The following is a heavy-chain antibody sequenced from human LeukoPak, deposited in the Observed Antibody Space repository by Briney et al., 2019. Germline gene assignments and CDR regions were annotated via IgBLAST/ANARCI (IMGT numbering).Heavy chain of an antibody. CDR2: ISGSGGST. CDR3: AKDSFYYYDSSGSYNWFDP. CDR1: GFTFSSYA. D-gene: IGHD3-22*01. J-gene: IGHJ5*02. Sequence: PGGSLRLSCVASGFTFSSYAMSWVRQAPGKGLEWVSAISGSGGSTYYADSVKGRFTISRDNSKNTLYLQMNSLRAEDTAVYYCAKDSFYYYDSSGSYNWFDPWGQGTLVTVSS. V-gene: IGHV3-23*01.